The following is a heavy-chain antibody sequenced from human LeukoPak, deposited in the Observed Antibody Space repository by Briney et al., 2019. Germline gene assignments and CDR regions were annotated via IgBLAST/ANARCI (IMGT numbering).Heavy chain of an antibody. CDR2: MNPNSGNT. D-gene: IGHD1-26*01. CDR1: GYTFTSYA. Sequence: ASVKVSCKASGYTFTSYAISWVRQATGQGLEWMGWMNPNSGNTGYAQKFQGRVTMTRNTSISTAYMELSSLRSEDTAVYYCARHGATTGEFDYWGQGTLVTVSS. J-gene: IGHJ4*02. V-gene: IGHV1-8*01. CDR3: ARHGATTGEFDY.